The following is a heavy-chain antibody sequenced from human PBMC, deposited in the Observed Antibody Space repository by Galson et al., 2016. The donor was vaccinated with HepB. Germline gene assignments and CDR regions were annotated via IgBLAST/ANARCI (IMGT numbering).Heavy chain of an antibody. CDR2: IYHTGST. V-gene: IGHV4-30-2*01. Sequence: TLSLTCAVSGGSISSGGYSWSWIRQPPGKGLEWIAYIYHTGSTYYTPSLERRVTISVERSKNQFSQKLTSVTVADTAVYYCARGKGRGGFDYWGQGTLVTVSS. CDR1: GGSISSGGYS. J-gene: IGHJ4*02. D-gene: IGHD3-10*01. CDR3: ARGKGRGGFDY.